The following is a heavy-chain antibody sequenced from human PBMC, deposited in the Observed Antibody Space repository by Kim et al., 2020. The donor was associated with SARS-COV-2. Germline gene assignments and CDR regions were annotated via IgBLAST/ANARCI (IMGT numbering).Heavy chain of an antibody. CDR3: ARFGSNSWTPTVNWFGP. V-gene: IGHV4-59*13. CDR2: IYYSGST. Sequence: SETLSLTCSVSGGSISSSYWSWIRQPPGKGLEWIGYIYYSGSTTYNPSLKSRVTISVDTSKSQFSLKLSSVSAADTAVYYCARFGSNSWTPTVNWFGPWGQGTLVSGSS. D-gene: IGHD4-4*01. CDR1: GGSISSSY. J-gene: IGHJ5*02.